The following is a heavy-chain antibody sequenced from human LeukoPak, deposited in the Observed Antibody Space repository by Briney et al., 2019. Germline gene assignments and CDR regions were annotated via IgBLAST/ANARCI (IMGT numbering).Heavy chain of an antibody. Sequence: RGSLRLSCAASGFTFDDYGMSWVRQAPGKGLEWVSGINWNGGSTGYADSVKGRFTISRDNAKNSLYLQMNSLRAEDTALYYCARDPSGAPREYYYYYMDVWGKGTTVTVSS. CDR3: ARDPSGAPREYYYYYMDV. J-gene: IGHJ6*03. CDR1: GFTFDDYG. V-gene: IGHV3-20*04. D-gene: IGHD6-6*01. CDR2: INWNGGST.